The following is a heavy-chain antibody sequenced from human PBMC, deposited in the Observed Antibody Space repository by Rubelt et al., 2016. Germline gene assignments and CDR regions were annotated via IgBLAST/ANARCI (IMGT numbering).Heavy chain of an antibody. D-gene: IGHD6-19*01. V-gene: IGHV1-3*01. CDR2: INAGNGNT. CDR3: ATIAVAGYHPATVFDY. CDR1: GYTFTSYA. Sequence: QVQLVQSGAEVKKPGASVKVSCKASGYTFTSYAMHWVRQAPGQRLEWLGWINAGNGNTKYSQKFQGRGTITRDTSASTAYMELSSLRSDDTAVYYCATIAVAGYHPATVFDYWGQGTLVTVSS. J-gene: IGHJ4*02.